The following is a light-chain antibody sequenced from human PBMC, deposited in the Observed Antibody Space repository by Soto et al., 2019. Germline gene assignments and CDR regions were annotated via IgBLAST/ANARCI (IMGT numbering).Light chain of an antibody. CDR3: QQYETFSGT. J-gene: IGKJ1*01. V-gene: IGKV1-5*01. CDR1: QSISSW. CDR2: DAS. Sequence: QITQSPSTLPGSVADTAAIACRASQSISSWLGWYQQKPGAAPKLLIYDASALPRGVPSRFSGSGSGTKFTLTIASLQPDDFATYYCQQYETFSGTFGPGTKVDIK.